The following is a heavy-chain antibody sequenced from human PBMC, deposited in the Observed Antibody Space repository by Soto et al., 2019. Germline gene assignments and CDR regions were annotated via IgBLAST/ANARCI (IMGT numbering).Heavy chain of an antibody. D-gene: IGHD3-9*01. J-gene: IGHJ6*03. CDR2: IYPGDSDT. CDR3: ARQTDNYDILTGYYYYYMDV. V-gene: IGHV5-51*01. Sequence: PGESLKISCKGSGYSFTSYWIGWVRQMPGKGLEWMGIIYPGDSDTRYSPSFQGQVTISADKSISTAYLQWSSLKASDTAMYYCARQTDNYDILTGYYYYYMDVWGKGTTVTVSS. CDR1: GYSFTSYW.